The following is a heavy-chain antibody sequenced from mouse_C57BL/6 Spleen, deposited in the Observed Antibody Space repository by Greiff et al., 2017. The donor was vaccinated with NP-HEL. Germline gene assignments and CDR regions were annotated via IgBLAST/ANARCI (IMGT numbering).Heavy chain of an antibody. CDR1: GYTFTDYY. CDR2: INPNNGGT. Sequence: EVQLQQSGPELVKPGASVKISCKASGYTFTDYYMNWVKQSHGKSLEWIGDINPNNGGTSYNQKFKGKATLTVDKSSSTAYMELRSLTSEDSAVYYCARESTTVVVRGGYWGQGTTLTVSS. V-gene: IGHV1-26*01. J-gene: IGHJ2*01. CDR3: ARESTTVVVRGGY. D-gene: IGHD1-1*01.